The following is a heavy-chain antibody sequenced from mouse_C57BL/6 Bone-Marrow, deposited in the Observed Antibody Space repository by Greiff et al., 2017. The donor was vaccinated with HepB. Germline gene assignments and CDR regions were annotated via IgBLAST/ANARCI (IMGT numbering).Heavy chain of an antibody. J-gene: IGHJ3*01. CDR3: ASGRGYGPFAY. V-gene: IGHV1-81*01. Sequence: VQLQQSGAELARPGASVKLSCKASGYTFTSYGISWVKQRTGPGLEWIGEFYPRSGNTYYNEKFKGKATLTADKSSSTAYMELLSLTSEDAAVYVCASGRGYGPFAYWGQGTLVTVSA. D-gene: IGHD2-2*01. CDR1: GYTFTSYG. CDR2: FYPRSGNT.